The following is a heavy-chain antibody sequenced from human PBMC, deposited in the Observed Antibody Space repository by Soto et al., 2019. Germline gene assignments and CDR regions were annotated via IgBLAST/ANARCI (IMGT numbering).Heavy chain of an antibody. J-gene: IGHJ4*02. CDR3: ARATYYYDSSGYPTLGY. CDR2: IIPIFGTA. Sequence: QVQLVQSGAEVKKPGSSVKVSCKASGGTFSSYAISWVRQAPGQELEWMGGIIPIFGTANYAQKFQGRVTITADKSTSTAYMELSSLRSEDTAVYYCARATYYYDSSGYPTLGYWGQGTLVTVSS. D-gene: IGHD3-22*01. V-gene: IGHV1-69*06. CDR1: GGTFSSYA.